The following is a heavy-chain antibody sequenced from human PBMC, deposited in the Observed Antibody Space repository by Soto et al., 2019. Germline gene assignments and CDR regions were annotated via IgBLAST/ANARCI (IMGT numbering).Heavy chain of an antibody. D-gene: IGHD2-15*01. CDR1: GYTFTSCG. V-gene: IGHV1-18*01. J-gene: IGHJ3*02. Sequence: GASVKVSCKASGYTFTSCGISWVRQAPGQGLEWMGWISAYNGNTNYAQKLQGRVTMTTDTSTSTAYMELRSLRSDDTAVYYCARDVGYCSGGSCYDAFDIWGQGTMVTVSS. CDR2: ISAYNGNT. CDR3: ARDVGYCSGGSCYDAFDI.